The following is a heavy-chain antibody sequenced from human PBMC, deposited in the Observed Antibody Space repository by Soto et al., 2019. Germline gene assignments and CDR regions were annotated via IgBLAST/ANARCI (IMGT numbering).Heavy chain of an antibody. D-gene: IGHD3-22*01. J-gene: IGHJ4*02. CDR1: ALNFSNHG. Sequence: SLSLSWAASALNFSNHGMHWARPKPCNGLEWVAVLSYDGTNKDYSDAVKGRFTISRDNYKNTLYLKMNSMRAEDTAVYYCARVIYYDSSGYYYGPGLFDYWGQGTLVTVS. CDR2: LSYDGTNK. V-gene: IGHV3-30*03. CDR3: ARVIYYDSSGYYYGPGLFDY.